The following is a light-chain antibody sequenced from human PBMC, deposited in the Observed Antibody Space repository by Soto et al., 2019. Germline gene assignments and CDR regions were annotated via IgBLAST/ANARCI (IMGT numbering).Light chain of an antibody. V-gene: IGLV2-14*01. CDR3: SSYTSSSTYV. J-gene: IGLJ1*01. Sequence: QSVLPQPASVSGAPGHSITISCTGTSSDVGGYNYVSWYQQHPGKAPKLMIYEVRNRPSGVSNRFSGYKSGNTASLTISGLQAEDEADYYCSSYTSSSTYVFGTGTKVTVL. CDR1: SSDVGGYNY. CDR2: EVR.